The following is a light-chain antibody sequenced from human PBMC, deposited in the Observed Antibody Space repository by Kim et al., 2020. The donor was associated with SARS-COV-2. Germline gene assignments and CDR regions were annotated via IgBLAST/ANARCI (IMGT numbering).Light chain of an antibody. Sequence: ASVRNRVSITCRASQDINNYLAWYQQKPGKVPKLLIYAASTLQSGVPSRFSGSASGTDFTLTISSLQPEDVATYYCQKYNDAPQPFGPGTKVDIK. CDR1: QDINNY. V-gene: IGKV1-27*01. CDR3: QKYNDAPQP. CDR2: AAS. J-gene: IGKJ3*01.